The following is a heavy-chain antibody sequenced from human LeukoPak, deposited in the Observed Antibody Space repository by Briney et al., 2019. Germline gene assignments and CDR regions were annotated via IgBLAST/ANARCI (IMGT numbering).Heavy chain of an antibody. CDR1: GFTFSSYT. V-gene: IGHV3-64*01. CDR2: ISSSGGST. J-gene: IGHJ6*03. D-gene: IGHD3-22*01. CDR3: ARDLFITTNREYYYYMDV. Sequence: GGSLRLSCAASGFTFSSYTMHWVHQAPGKGLEYVSAISSSGGSTYYANSVKGRFTISRDNSKNTLYLQMGSLRAEDMAVYYCARDLFITTNREYYYYMDVWGKGTTVTVSS.